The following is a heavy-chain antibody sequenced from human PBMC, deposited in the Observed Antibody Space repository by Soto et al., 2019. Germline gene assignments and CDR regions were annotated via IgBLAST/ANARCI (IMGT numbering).Heavy chain of an antibody. CDR3: ARVESYYGSGSSDY. D-gene: IGHD3-10*01. CDR1: GFTLSSYS. V-gene: IGHV3-48*02. J-gene: IGHJ4*02. CDR2: ISSSSSTI. Sequence: GGSLRLSCAASGFTLSSYSMNWVRQAPGKGLEWVSYISSSSSTIYYADSVKGRFTISRDNAKNSLYLQMNSLRDEDTAVYYCARVESYYGSGSSDYWGQGTLVTVSS.